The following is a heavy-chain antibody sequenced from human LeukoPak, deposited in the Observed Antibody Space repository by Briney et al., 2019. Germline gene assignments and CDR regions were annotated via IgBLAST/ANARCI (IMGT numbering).Heavy chain of an antibody. V-gene: IGHV3-21*01. J-gene: IGHJ3*02. CDR3: VRDHDYGDHPDAFDI. CDR2: ISSSSSYI. CDR1: GFTFSSYS. Sequence: PGGSLRLSCAASGFTFSSYSMNWVRQAPGKGLEWVSSISSSSSYIYYADSVKGRFTISRDNAKNSLYLQMNSLRAEDTAVYYCVRDHDYGDHPDAFDIWGQGTMVTVSS. D-gene: IGHD4-17*01.